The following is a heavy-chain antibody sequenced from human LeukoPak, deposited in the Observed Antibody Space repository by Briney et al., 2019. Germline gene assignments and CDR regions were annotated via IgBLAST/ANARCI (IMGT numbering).Heavy chain of an antibody. J-gene: IGHJ4*02. Sequence: ASVKVSFKASGYTFTSYAMNWVRQAPGQGLEWMGWINTNTGNPTYAQGFTGRFVFSLDTSVSTAYLQISSLKAEDTAVYYCASSSSGWPDYYFDYWGQGTLVTVSS. CDR2: INTNTGNP. D-gene: IGHD6-19*01. CDR3: ASSSSGWPDYYFDY. V-gene: IGHV7-4-1*02. CDR1: GYTFTSYA.